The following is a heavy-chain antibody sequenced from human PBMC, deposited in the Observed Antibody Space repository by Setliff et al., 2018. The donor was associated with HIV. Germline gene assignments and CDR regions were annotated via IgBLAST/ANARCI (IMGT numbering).Heavy chain of an antibody. CDR1: GGSISSSTYY. J-gene: IGHJ5*01. CDR2: IHFSGST. D-gene: IGHD1-26*01. CDR3: ERTTYSGSYFNDS. Sequence: PSETLSLTCSVSGGSISSSTYYWGWIRQPPGKGLEWIGNIHFSGSTYYNPSLKSRVTVSVDPSKNQFSLKLSSVTAADTAVYYCERTTYSGSYFNDSWGQGTLVTVSS. V-gene: IGHV4-39*01.